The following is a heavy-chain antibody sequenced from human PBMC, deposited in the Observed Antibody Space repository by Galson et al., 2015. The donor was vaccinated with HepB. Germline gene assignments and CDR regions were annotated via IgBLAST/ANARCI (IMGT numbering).Heavy chain of an antibody. CDR1: GYSFTLFA. V-gene: IGHV7-4-1*02. J-gene: IGHJ5*02. D-gene: IGHD2-2*01. CDR2: INTNTGTP. CDR3: AREIVVVPAPYGWFDP. Sequence: SVKVSCKASGYSFTLFAMNWVRQAPGQGLEWMGWINTNTGTPTHAQDFTGRFVFSLDTSVSTAYLQISSLKAEDTAVYYCAREIVVVPAPYGWFDPWGQGTLVTVSS.